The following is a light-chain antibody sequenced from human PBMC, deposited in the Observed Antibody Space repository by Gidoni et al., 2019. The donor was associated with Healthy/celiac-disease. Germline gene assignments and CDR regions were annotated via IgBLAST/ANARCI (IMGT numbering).Light chain of an antibody. CDR3: QVWDSSSEHPGVV. CDR1: NIGSKS. CDR2: DDS. J-gene: IGLJ2*01. Sequence: SYVLTQPPSVSVAPGQTARSNCGGKNIGSKSVHWYQQKPGQALVLVVYDDSDRPSGIPERFSGSNSGNTATLTISRVEAGDEADYYCQVWDSSSEHPGVVFGGGTKLTVL. V-gene: IGLV3-21*02.